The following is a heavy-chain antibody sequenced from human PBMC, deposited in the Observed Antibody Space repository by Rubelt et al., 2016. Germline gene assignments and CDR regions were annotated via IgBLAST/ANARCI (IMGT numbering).Heavy chain of an antibody. CDR3: ARHQSCGGGVCSTGRWFDP. CDR2: INHSGTT. Sequence: QVQLQQWGAGLLKPSETLSLTCAVYGGSFSGYYWSWIRQPPGKGLEWIGEINHSGTTNYNPSLKSRVTMSVDTSKKQFSRKLTPVPAADSAVYYCARHQSCGGGVCSTGRWFDPWGQGTLVTVSS. V-gene: IGHV4-34*01. D-gene: IGHD2-8*02. J-gene: IGHJ5*02. CDR1: GGSFSGYY.